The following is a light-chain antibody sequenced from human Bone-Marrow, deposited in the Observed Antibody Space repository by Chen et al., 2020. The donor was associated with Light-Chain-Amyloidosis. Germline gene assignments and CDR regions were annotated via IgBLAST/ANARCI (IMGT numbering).Light chain of an antibody. Sequence: QSALTQPASVSGSPGQSITISCTGTSSDVGGYNYVSWYQQHPGKAPKLMIYDVSHRPSGVSHRFSGSESGNTASLTISGLQAEDEADYYCSSYTSSSTRVFGGGTKLTVL. CDR2: DVS. CDR1: SSDVGGYNY. V-gene: IGLV2-14*01. J-gene: IGLJ3*02. CDR3: SSYTSSSTRV.